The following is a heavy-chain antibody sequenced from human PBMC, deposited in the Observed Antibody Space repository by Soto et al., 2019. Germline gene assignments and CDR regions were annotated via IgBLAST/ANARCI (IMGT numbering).Heavy chain of an antibody. Sequence: GGSLRLSCAASGFTFSSYGMHWVRQAPGKGLEWVAVISYDGSNKYYADSVKGRFTISRDNSKNTLYLQMNSLRSEDTAVYYCARDLLTGLEYWFDPWGQGTLVTVSS. CDR1: GFTFSSYG. CDR2: ISYDGSNK. J-gene: IGHJ5*02. D-gene: IGHD3-10*01. CDR3: ARDLLTGLEYWFDP. V-gene: IGHV3-30*03.